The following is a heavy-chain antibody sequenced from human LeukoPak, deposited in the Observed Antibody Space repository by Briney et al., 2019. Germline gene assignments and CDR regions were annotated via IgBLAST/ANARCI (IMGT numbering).Heavy chain of an antibody. Sequence: GASLRLSCVASGFTLSSYAMSWVRQAPGKGLEWVSTIRDSGNSTYYADSVKGRFTTSRDNSKNTLYLQMNSLRAEDTAVYYCAKESNYDFWSGYFPFDYWGQGTLVTVSS. CDR1: GFTLSSYA. CDR2: IRDSGNST. V-gene: IGHV3-23*01. J-gene: IGHJ4*02. D-gene: IGHD3-3*01. CDR3: AKESNYDFWSGYFPFDY.